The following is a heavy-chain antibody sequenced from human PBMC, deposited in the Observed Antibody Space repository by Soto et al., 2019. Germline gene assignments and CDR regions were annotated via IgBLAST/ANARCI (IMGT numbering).Heavy chain of an antibody. V-gene: IGHV3-30*18. CDR2: ISYDGSNK. Sequence: SLRLSCAASGFTFSSYGMHWVRQAPGKGLEWVAVISYDGSNKYYADSVKGRFTISRDNSKNTLYLQMNSLRAEDTALYYCAKDSSGYYYYYYGMDVWGQGTTVTVSS. D-gene: IGHD3-22*01. CDR1: GFTFSSYG. J-gene: IGHJ6*02. CDR3: AKDSSGYYYYYYGMDV.